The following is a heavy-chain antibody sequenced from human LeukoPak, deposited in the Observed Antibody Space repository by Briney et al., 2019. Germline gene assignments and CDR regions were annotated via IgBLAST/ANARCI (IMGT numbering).Heavy chain of an antibody. CDR2: IYYSGST. CDR3: ARGKTYYDISKDAFDI. D-gene: IGHD3-22*01. J-gene: IGHJ3*02. Sequence: SETLSLTCTVSGGSISNSNNYWGWIRQPLGKGLEWLGYIYYSGSTNYNPSLKSRVTISVDTSKNQFSLKLSSVTAADTAVYYCARGKTYYDISKDAFDIWGQGTMVTVSS. CDR1: GGSISNSNNY. V-gene: IGHV4-61*05.